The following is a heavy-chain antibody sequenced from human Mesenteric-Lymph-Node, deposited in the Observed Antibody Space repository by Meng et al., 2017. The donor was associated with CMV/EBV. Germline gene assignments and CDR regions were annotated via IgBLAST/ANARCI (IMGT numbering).Heavy chain of an antibody. D-gene: IGHD2-21*01. CDR3: VKDRAPNCGGDCYTGPFDY. CDR1: GFTFTSYG. V-gene: IGHV3-30*02. Sequence: GESLKISCAPSGFTFTSYGMHWVRQAPGKGLEWVAFIRYDGSSKYYADSMKGRFTISRDNSKNTLYLQVNSLRTEDTAVYYCVKDRAPNCGGDCYTGPFDYWGQGTLVTVSS. CDR2: IRYDGSSK. J-gene: IGHJ4*01.